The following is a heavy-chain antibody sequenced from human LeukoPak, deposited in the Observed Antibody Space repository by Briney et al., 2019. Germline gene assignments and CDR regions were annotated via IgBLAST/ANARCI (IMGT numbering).Heavy chain of an antibody. V-gene: IGHV3-23*01. CDR1: GFTFSTYN. J-gene: IGHJ4*02. CDR3: AKDTDYDYVWGSYRYTGIDY. Sequence: GGSLRLSRAASGFTFSTYNMNWVRQAPRKGLEWLSGISPRGGGTYYADSVKGRFTISRDNSKNTLYLQMNSLRAEDTAVYYCAKDTDYDYVWGSYRYTGIDYWGQGTLVTVSS. D-gene: IGHD3-16*02. CDR2: ISPRGGGT.